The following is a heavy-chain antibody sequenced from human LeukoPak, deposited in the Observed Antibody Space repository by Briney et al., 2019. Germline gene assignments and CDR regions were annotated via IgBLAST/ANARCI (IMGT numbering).Heavy chain of an antibody. CDR1: GGSISSSSYY. Sequence: PSETLSLTCTVSGGSISSSSYYWSWIRQPAGKGLEWIGRIYTSGSTNYNPSLKSRVTMSVDTSKNQFSLKLSSVTAADTAVYYCARHAPSGDGYYYYYYMDVWGKGTTVTVSS. CDR3: ARHAPSGDGYYYYYYMDV. CDR2: IYTSGST. D-gene: IGHD3-10*01. V-gene: IGHV4-61*02. J-gene: IGHJ6*03.